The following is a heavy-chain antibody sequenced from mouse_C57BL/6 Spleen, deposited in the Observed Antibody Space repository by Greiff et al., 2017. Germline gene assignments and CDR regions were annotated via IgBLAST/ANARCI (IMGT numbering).Heavy chain of an antibody. CDR1: GYTFTSYW. J-gene: IGHJ2*01. Sequence: QVQLQQPGAELVMPGASVKLSCKASGYTFTSYWMHWVKQRPGQGLEWIGEIDPSDSYTNYNQKFKGKSTLTVDKSSSTAYMQLSSLTSEDSAVYYCARGGSSYDDWGQGTTLTVSS. CDR2: IDPSDSYT. CDR3: ARGGSSYDD. D-gene: IGHD1-1*01. V-gene: IGHV1-69*01.